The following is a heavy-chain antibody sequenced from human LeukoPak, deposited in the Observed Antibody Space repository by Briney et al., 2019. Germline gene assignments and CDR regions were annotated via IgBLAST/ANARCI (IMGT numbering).Heavy chain of an antibody. V-gene: IGHV3-64D*09. J-gene: IGHJ4*02. CDR3: VKGYSGYDHFDY. CDR2: ISSNGGSR. Sequence: GGSLRLSCSASGFTFSSYPMHWVRQAPGKGLEYVSAISSNGGSRYYPDSVKGRFTISRDNSKNTLYLQMSSLRPEDTAVYYCVKGYSGYDHFDYWGQGTLVTVSS. CDR1: GFTFSSYP. D-gene: IGHD5-12*01.